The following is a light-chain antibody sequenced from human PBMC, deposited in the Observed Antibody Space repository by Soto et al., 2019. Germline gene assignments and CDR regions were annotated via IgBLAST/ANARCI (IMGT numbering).Light chain of an antibody. CDR3: QQYNSYSQT. CDR2: KGS. V-gene: IGKV1-5*03. Sequence: DIQMTQSPSTLSASVGDRVTITCRASQSISSWLAWYQQKPGKAPKLLIYKGSSLESGVPSRFSGSGSGTEFTLTISSLQPDDFATYYCQQYNSYSQTFGQGNKVEIK. J-gene: IGKJ1*01. CDR1: QSISSW.